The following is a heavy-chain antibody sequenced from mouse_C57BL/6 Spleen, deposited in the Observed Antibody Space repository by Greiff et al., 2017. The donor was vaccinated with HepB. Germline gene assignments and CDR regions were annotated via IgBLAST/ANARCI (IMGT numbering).Heavy chain of an antibody. J-gene: IGHJ3*01. D-gene: IGHD1-1*01. CDR1: GYTFTSYW. CDR3: AREDYYGSRFAY. Sequence: QVQLQQPGAELVRPGTSVKLSCKASGYTFTSYWMHWVKQRPGQGLEWIGVIDPSDSYTNYNQKFKGKATLTVDTSSSTAYMQLSSLTSEDSAVYYCAREDYYGSRFAYWGQGTLVTVSA. CDR2: IDPSDSYT. V-gene: IGHV1-59*01.